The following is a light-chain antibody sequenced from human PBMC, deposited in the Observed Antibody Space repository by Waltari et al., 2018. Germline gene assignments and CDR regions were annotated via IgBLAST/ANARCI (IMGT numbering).Light chain of an antibody. CDR1: QSISKN. CDR2: GAS. CDR3: QQYYSPRWT. Sequence: EIMMTQSPDTLSVSPGERATLSCRASQSISKNLAWYQQRPGQAPRLLIYGASSRAPGIPVRFSGSGSGTEFTLIISSLQAEDVAVYYCQQYYSPRWTFGQGTKVEVK. V-gene: IGKV3D-15*01. J-gene: IGKJ1*01.